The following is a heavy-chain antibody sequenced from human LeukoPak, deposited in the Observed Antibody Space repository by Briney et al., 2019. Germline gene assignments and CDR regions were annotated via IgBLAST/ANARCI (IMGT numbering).Heavy chain of an antibody. CDR2: ISGSGAGT. CDR3: AKGSSETSYYFDS. J-gene: IGHJ4*02. D-gene: IGHD3-10*01. V-gene: IGHV3-23*01. Sequence: GGSLRLSWAASGFTFSSFVMSWVRQAPEKGLEWVSAISGSGAGTSYADSVKGRFTISRDNSKNTFYLQMNSLRSEDTAVYSCAKGSSETSYYFDSWGQGTLVTVSS. CDR1: GFTFSSFV.